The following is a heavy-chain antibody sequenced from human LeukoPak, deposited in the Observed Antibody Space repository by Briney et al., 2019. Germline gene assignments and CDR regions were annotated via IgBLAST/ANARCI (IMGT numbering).Heavy chain of an antibody. CDR1: GFTFSGYA. D-gene: IGHD3-22*01. V-gene: IGHV3-23*01. J-gene: IGHJ4*02. CDR3: ATDREGDPSAYYLV. CDR2: ISDNGGRT. Sequence: GGSLRLSCAASGFTFSGYAMSWVRPAPGKGLEWVSTISDNGGRTYYADSVKGRFTISRDNSKNTLFLQMNSLRAEDSAVYYCATDREGDPSAYYLVGGQGTLITVSS.